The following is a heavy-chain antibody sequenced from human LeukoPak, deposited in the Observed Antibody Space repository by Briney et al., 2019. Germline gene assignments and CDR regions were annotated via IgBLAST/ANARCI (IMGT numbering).Heavy chain of an antibody. CDR1: GGSISSGSYY. V-gene: IGHV4-61*10. CDR2: INHSGST. J-gene: IGHJ4*02. CDR3: ASGPILRYFDWLFNY. Sequence: SETLSLTCTVSGGSISSGSYYWSWIRQPAGKGLEWIGEINHSGSTNYNPSLKSRVTISVDTSKNQFSLKLSSVTAADTAVYYCASGPILRYFDWLFNYWGQGTLVTVSS. D-gene: IGHD3-9*01.